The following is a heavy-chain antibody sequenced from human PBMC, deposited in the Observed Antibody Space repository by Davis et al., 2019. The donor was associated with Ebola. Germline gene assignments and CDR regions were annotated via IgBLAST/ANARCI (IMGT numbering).Heavy chain of an antibody. CDR3: ARAAKYYYYMDV. CDR2: IWYDGSNK. J-gene: IGHJ6*03. Sequence: GGSLRLTCAASGFTFSSYWMSWVRQAPGKGLEWVAVIWYDGSNKYYADSVKGRFTISRDNSKNTLYLQMNSLRAEDTAVYYCARAAKYYYYMDVWGKGTTVTVSS. V-gene: IGHV3-33*08. CDR1: GFTFSSYW.